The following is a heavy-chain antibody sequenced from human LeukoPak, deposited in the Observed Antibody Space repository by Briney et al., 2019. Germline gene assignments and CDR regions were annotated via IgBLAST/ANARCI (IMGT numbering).Heavy chain of an antibody. V-gene: IGHV4-31*03. CDR2: IHPSGML. CDR3: SRGLDSRKLGY. Sequence: NPSETLSLTCTVSGASFNSDDQYWNWIRQSPGKGLEWIGSIHPSGMLYNNPSLESRVTMARDTSKNQFSLNLNSVTAADTAVYFCSRGLDSRKLGYWGQGILVTVSS. D-gene: IGHD3-22*01. J-gene: IGHJ4*02. CDR1: GASFNSDDQY.